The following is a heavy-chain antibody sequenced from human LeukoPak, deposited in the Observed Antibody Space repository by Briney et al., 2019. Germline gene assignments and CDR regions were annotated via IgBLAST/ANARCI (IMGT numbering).Heavy chain of an antibody. J-gene: IGHJ3*02. CDR1: GFTFSSYE. Sequence: PGGSLRLSCAASGFTFSSYELNWVRQAPGKGLEWVSYISDTGSTIYYADSVEGRFTISRDNAKNSLYLQMNSLRAEDTALYYCAREAYDAFDIWGQGTMVTVSS. V-gene: IGHV3-48*03. CDR2: ISDTGSTI. D-gene: IGHD3-16*01. CDR3: AREAYDAFDI.